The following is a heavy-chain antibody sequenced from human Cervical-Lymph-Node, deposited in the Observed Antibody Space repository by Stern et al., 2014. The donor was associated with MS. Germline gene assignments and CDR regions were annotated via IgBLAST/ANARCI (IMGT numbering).Heavy chain of an antibody. V-gene: IGHV3-74*03. Sequence: EVQLVESGGGLLQPGGSVRLSCAASGFTFSAYWMHWVRQAPGKGLVWVARINSDETTREYAYSVKGRFTISRDVAKTTLYLQINSLRAEDTAVYYCARERDYGQYYYYGMDVWGQGTTVTVSS. D-gene: IGHD4-17*01. CDR2: INSDETTR. J-gene: IGHJ6*02. CDR3: ARERDYGQYYYYGMDV. CDR1: GFTFSAYW.